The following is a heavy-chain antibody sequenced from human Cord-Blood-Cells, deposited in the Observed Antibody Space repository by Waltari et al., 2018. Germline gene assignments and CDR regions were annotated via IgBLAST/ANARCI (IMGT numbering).Heavy chain of an antibody. V-gene: IGHV3-23*01. D-gene: IGHD6-13*01. J-gene: IGHJ4*02. Sequence: EVQLLESGGGLVQPGGSLRLSCAASGFTFSSYAMSWVRQAPGKGLEWVSGISGSGGSTYYADSVKGRFTISRDNSKNTLYLQMNSLRAEDTAVYYCAIVREYSSSWYDYWGQGTLVTVSS. CDR3: AIVREYSSSWYDY. CDR1: GFTFSSYA. CDR2: ISGSGGST.